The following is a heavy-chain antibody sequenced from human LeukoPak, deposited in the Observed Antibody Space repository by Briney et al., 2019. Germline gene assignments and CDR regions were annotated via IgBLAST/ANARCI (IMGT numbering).Heavy chain of an antibody. D-gene: IGHD3-3*01. V-gene: IGHV3-21*01. J-gene: IGHJ4*02. CDR3: ASSITIFGVVKPYYFDY. CDR1: GFTFSRYS. CDR2: ITSSSSYV. Sequence: GGSLRLSCAASGFTFSRYSMNWVRQAPGKGLEWVSSITSSSSYVYYADSVKGRFTISRDNAKNSLYLQMNNLRAEDTAVYYCASSITIFGVVKPYYFDYWGQGTLVTVSS.